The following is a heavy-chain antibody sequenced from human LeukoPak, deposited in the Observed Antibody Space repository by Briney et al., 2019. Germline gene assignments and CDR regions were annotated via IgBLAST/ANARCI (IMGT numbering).Heavy chain of an antibody. D-gene: IGHD1-1*01. CDR2: IKQDGSEK. V-gene: IGHV3-7*01. J-gene: IGHJ4*02. CDR1: GFTFSSYA. CDR3: ARDHVHSGFDY. Sequence: GGSLRLSCAASGFTFSSYAMSWVRQAPGKGLEWVANIKQDGSEKYYVDSVKGRFTISRDNAKNSLYLQMNSLRAEDTAVYYCARDHVHSGFDYWGQGTLVTVSS.